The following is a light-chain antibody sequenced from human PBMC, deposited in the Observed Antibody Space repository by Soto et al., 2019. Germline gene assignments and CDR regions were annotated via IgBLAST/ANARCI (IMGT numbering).Light chain of an antibody. CDR2: GAS. CDR1: QSVGSN. J-gene: IGKJ2*01. CDR3: QQYTKWPYT. V-gene: IGKV3-15*01. Sequence: EIVMTQSPATLSVSPGERASLSCRASQSVGSNLAWYQQTAGQAPRLLIYGASTRATGIPARFSGSGSGTEFTLTISSLQSEDFAAYSCQQYTKWPYTFGQGTKLEIK.